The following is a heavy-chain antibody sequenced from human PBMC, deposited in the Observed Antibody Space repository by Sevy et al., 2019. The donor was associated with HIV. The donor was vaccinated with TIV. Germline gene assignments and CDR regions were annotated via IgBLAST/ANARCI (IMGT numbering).Heavy chain of an antibody. V-gene: IGHV4-59*01. Sequence: SETLSLTCTVSGGSISSYYWSWIRQPPGKGLEWIGSIYYSGSTKYNPSLKSRVTISVDTSKNKFSLKLSSVTAADTAVYDCARDYWYRPGSNGNYYYYMDVWGKGTTVTVSS. J-gene: IGHJ6*03. CDR3: ARDYWYRPGSNGNYYYYMDV. CDR2: IYYSGST. D-gene: IGHD2-8*02. CDR1: GGSISSYY.